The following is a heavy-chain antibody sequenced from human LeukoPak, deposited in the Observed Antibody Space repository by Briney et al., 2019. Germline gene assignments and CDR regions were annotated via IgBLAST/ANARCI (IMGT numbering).Heavy chain of an antibody. V-gene: IGHV4-39*01. CDR3: AKVLWFGEFRGRAGNWFDP. J-gene: IGHJ5*02. CDR1: GGSISSSSYY. Sequence: PSETLSLTCTVSGGSISSSSYYWGWIRQPPGKGLEWIGSIYYSGSTYYNPSLKSRVTISVDTSKNQFSLKLSSVTAADTSVYYCAKVLWFGEFRGRAGNWFDPWGQGTLVTVSS. D-gene: IGHD3-10*01. CDR2: IYYSGST.